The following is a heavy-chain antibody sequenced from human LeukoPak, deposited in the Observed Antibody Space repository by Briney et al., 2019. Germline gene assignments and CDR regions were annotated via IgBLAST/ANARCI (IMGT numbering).Heavy chain of an antibody. Sequence: ASVKVSCKVSGYTLTELSMHWVRQAPGKGLEWMGGFDPEDGETIYAQKFQGRVTMTRDTSTSTVYMEMNSLRSEDTAVYYCARDRAYCGSDCAPDYWGQGTLVTVSS. CDR2: FDPEDGET. V-gene: IGHV1-24*01. CDR1: GYTLTELS. J-gene: IGHJ4*02. D-gene: IGHD2-21*02. CDR3: ARDRAYCGSDCAPDY.